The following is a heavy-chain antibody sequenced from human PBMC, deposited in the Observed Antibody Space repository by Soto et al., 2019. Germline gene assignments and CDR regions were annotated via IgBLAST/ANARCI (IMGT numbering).Heavy chain of an antibody. Sequence: PSETLSLTCAVYGGSFSGYYWNWISQPPGKGLGWIGEIDHSGSTKYNPSLKSRVTISVDTSKNQFSLKVSSVTAADTAVYYCARDLGLRSAGDLYYYYMDVWGKGTTVTVSS. J-gene: IGHJ6*03. D-gene: IGHD5-12*01. CDR2: IDHSGST. CDR1: GGSFSGYY. V-gene: IGHV4-34*01. CDR3: ARDLGLRSAGDLYYYYMDV.